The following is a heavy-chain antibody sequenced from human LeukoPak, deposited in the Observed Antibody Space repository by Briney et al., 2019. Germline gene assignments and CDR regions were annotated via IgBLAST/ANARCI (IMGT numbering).Heavy chain of an antibody. CDR2: ISYDGSNK. J-gene: IGHJ4*02. CDR3: ARGDYYDSSGPDY. V-gene: IGHV3-30*04. Sequence: GVSLRLSCAASGFTFSSYAMHWVRQAPGKGLEWVAVISYDGSNKYYADSVKGRFTISRDNSKNTLYLQMNSLRAEDTAVYYCARGDYYDSSGPDYWGQGTLVTVSS. CDR1: GFTFSSYA. D-gene: IGHD3-22*01.